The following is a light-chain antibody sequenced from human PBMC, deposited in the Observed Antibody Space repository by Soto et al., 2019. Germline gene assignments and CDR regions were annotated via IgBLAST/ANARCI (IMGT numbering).Light chain of an antibody. J-gene: IGLJ1*01. CDR1: SSDVGSYNR. Sequence: QSVLTQPPSVSGSPGQSVTISCTGTSSDVGSYNRVSWYKQPPGAAPKLVIYEVIHRPSGVPDRFSGSKSGNTASLTISGLQAEDEADFYCYSYTSSSTYVFGTGTKVTDL. CDR2: EVI. CDR3: YSYTSSSTYV. V-gene: IGLV2-18*02.